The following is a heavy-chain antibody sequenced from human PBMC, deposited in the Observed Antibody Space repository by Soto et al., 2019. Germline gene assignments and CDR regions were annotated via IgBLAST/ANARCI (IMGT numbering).Heavy chain of an antibody. CDR2: IYNAGNT. CDR3: ARGRYLDY. D-gene: IGHD3-9*01. J-gene: IGHJ4*02. CDR1: GFTVSSNY. Sequence: EVQLVETGGGLIQPGGSLRLSCAASGFTVSSNYMSWVRQAPGKGLEWVSFIYNAGNTYYADSVKGRFTISRDSSKHTLYLQMNSLIAEDTAVYYCARGRYLDYWGQGTLVTVSS. V-gene: IGHV3-53*02.